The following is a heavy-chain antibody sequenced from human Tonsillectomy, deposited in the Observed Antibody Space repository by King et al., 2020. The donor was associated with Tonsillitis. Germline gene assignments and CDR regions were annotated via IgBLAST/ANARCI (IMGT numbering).Heavy chain of an antibody. CDR3: ARAGFDCSSTSCYSYYYYMDV. Sequence: VQLVESGGGLVQPGGSLRLSCAASGFTVSSNYMSWVRQAPGKGLEWVSVIYSGGSTFYADSVKGRFTISRHSSKNTLSFQMTSLRAEDTAVYYCARAGFDCSSTSCYSYYYYMDVWGKGTTVTVSS. J-gene: IGHJ6*03. CDR2: IYSGGST. V-gene: IGHV3-53*04. D-gene: IGHD2-2*01. CDR1: GFTVSSNY.